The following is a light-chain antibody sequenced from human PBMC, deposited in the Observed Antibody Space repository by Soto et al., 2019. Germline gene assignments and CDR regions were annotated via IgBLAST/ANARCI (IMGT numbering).Light chain of an antibody. V-gene: IGKV3-20*01. J-gene: IGKJ1*01. CDR3: HPYGSAPACT. Sequence: EIVLTQSPGTLSLFPGERATLSCRASQSISSSYLAWYQQKPGQAPRLLIYGASSRATGIPDRFSGAGSATDFTLTISRLEPEALAVYYCHPYGSAPACTCGQGAKVEIK. CDR2: GAS. CDR1: QSISSSY.